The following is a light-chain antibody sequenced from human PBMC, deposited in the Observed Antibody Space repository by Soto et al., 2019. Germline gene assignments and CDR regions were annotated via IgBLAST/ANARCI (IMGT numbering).Light chain of an antibody. Sequence: EIVLTQSPSTLSWSPGERATLSCRASQSVSSSLVWYQQKPGQAPRLLIYDASKRATGIPARFSGGGSGTDFTLTISSLEPEDFAMYYCQQCGGSPTFGQGTRLEIK. CDR2: DAS. CDR1: QSVSSS. V-gene: IGKV3-11*01. CDR3: QQCGGSPT. J-gene: IGKJ5*01.